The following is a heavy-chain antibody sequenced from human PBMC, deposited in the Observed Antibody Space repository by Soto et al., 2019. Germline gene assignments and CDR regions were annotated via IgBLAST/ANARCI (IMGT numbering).Heavy chain of an antibody. CDR3: AKGGWLEY. D-gene: IGHD2-15*01. CDR1: GFTFPSND. J-gene: IGHJ4*02. CDR2: ISASDGST. V-gene: IGHV3-23*01. Sequence: EVQLLESGGGLVQPGGSLRLSCAASGFTFPSNDMSWVRQAPGKGLEWVSAISASDGSTYYADSVKGRFTVSRDNSKNTCYLQMNSQRAEDTATYYCAKGGWLEYWGRGTLVTVSS.